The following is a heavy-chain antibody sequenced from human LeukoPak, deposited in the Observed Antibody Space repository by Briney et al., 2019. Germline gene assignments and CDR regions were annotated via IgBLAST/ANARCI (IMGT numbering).Heavy chain of an antibody. CDR3: ARLYCSGATCYANLDY. CDR1: GFTFSNAW. CDR2: IKQDGSQK. Sequence: PGGSLRLPCAASGFTFSNAWMTWVRQAPGKGLEWVANIKQDGSQKYHVDSLKDRFTISRDSAKNSLYLQMNSLTAEDTAVYYCARLYCSGATCYANLDYWGQGTLVAVSS. D-gene: IGHD2-15*01. V-gene: IGHV3-7*01. J-gene: IGHJ4*02.